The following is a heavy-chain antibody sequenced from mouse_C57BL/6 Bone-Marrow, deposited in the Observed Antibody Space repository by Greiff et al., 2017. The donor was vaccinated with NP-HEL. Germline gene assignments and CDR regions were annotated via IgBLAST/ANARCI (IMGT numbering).Heavy chain of an antibody. V-gene: IGHV1-69*01. CDR1: GYTFTSYW. CDR3: ANRYYYGSSPYAMDY. CDR2: IDPSDSYT. Sequence: QVQLQQPGAELVMPGASVKLSCKASGYTFTSYWMHWVKQRPGQGLEWIGEIDPSDSYTNYNQKFKGKSTLTVDKSSSTAYMQLSSLTSEDSAVYYCANRYYYGSSPYAMDYWGQGTSVTVSS. D-gene: IGHD1-1*01. J-gene: IGHJ4*01.